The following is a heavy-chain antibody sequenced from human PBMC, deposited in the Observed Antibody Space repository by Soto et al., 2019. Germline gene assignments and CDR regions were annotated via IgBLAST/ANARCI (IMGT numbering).Heavy chain of an antibody. CDR1: GGSISSGGYS. Sequence: PSETLSLTCTVSGGSISSGGYSWSWIRQPPGKGLEWIGYIYHSGSTYYNPSLKSRVTISVDTSKNQFSLKLNSMTAADTAVYNCARHNYGSGSTYFDYWGQGTLVTVSS. CDR3: ARHNYGSGSTYFDY. J-gene: IGHJ4*02. V-gene: IGHV4-30-2*01. D-gene: IGHD3-10*01. CDR2: IYHSGST.